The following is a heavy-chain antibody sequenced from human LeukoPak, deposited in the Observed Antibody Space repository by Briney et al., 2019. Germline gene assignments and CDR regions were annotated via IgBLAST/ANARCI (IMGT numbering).Heavy chain of an antibody. CDR2: INPSGGST. D-gene: IGHD6-13*01. CDR1: GGTFSSYA. CDR3: ARGPLGSSSWYFLDPYFDY. J-gene: IGHJ4*02. Sequence: GASVKVSCKASGGTFSSYAISWVRQAPGQGLEWMGIINPSGGSTSYAQKFQGRVTMTRDTSTSTVYMELSSLRSEDTAVYYCARGPLGSSSWYFLDPYFDYWGQGTLVTVSS. V-gene: IGHV1-46*01.